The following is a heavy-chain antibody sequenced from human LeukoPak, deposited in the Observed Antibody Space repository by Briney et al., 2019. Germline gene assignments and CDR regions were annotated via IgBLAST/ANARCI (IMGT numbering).Heavy chain of an antibody. CDR2: INPNSGCT. CDR1: GYTFTGYY. Sequence: GASVKVSCKASGYTFTGYYMHWVRQAPGQGLEWMGWINPNSGCTNYAQKFQGRVTLTRDTSISTAYMELSRLRSDDTAVYYCARERITMVRGAKSNWFGPWGQGTLVTVSS. V-gene: IGHV1-2*02. J-gene: IGHJ5*02. D-gene: IGHD3-10*01. CDR3: ARERITMVRGAKSNWFGP.